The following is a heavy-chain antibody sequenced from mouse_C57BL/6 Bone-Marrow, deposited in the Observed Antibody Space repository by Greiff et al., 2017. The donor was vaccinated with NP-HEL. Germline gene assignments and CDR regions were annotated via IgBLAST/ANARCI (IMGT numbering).Heavy chain of an antibody. CDR1: GYTFTDYY. J-gene: IGHJ4*01. CDR2: INPNNGGT. CDR3: ARSGELGRDY. V-gene: IGHV1-26*01. Sequence: VQLKQSGPELVKPGASVKISCKASGYTFTDYYMNWVKQSHGKSLEWIGDINPNNGGTSYNQKFKGKATLTVDKSSSTAYMELRSLTSEDSAVYYCARSGELGRDYWGQGTSVTVSS. D-gene: IGHD4-1*01.